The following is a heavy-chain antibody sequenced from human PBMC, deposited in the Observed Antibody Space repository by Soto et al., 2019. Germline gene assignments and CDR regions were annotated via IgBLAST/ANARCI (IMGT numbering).Heavy chain of an antibody. J-gene: IGHJ4*02. CDR1: GFIFTRYA. CDR2: ISGSGGST. Sequence: GGSLRLSCAASGFIFTRYAMSWVRQAPGKGLEWVSSISGSGGSTYYADSVKGRFTISRDNSKNTLYLQMNSLRAEDTAVYYCAKDPEWELPKYYFDYWGQGTLVTVSS. D-gene: IGHD1-26*01. CDR3: AKDPEWELPKYYFDY. V-gene: IGHV3-23*01.